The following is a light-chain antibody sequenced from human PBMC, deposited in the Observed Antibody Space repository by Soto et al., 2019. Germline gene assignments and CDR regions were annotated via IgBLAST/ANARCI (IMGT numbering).Light chain of an antibody. J-gene: IGKJ4*01. V-gene: IGKV3-15*01. CDR3: QQYNDWPPLT. CDR1: HSVRSN. Sequence: ETVMTQSPVTLSLSPGDRATLSCRASHSVRSNLAWYQQKPGQPPRLLIYAASTRATGIPGRFSGSGSGTEFTLTISSLQSEDSEVYYCQQYNDWPPLTFGGGTKVEIK. CDR2: AAS.